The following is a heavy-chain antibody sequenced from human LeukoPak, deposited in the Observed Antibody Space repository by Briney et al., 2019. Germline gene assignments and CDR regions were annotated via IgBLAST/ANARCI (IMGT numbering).Heavy chain of an antibody. CDR1: GGSFSGYY. V-gene: IGHV4-34*01. Sequence: SETLSLTCAVYGGSFSGYYWSWIRQPPGKGLEWIGEINHSGSTNHNPSLKSRVTISVDTSKNQFSLKLSSVTAADTAVYYCARRRRPRLDYWGQGTLVTVSS. CDR3: ARRRRPRLDY. J-gene: IGHJ4*02. CDR2: INHSGST.